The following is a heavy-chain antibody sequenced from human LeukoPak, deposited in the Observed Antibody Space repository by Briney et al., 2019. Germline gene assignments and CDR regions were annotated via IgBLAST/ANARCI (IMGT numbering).Heavy chain of an antibody. Sequence: PSQTLSLTCTVSGGSISGGYYWSWIRQPAGKGLEWIGRIQSSGSTNYNPSLKSRVTMSVDTSKNEFSLKLSSVTAADTAVYYCARDKNRYFDYWGQGTLVTVSS. V-gene: IGHV4-61*02. CDR3: ARDKNRYFDY. J-gene: IGHJ4*02. D-gene: IGHD1-14*01. CDR2: IQSSGST. CDR1: GGSISGGYY.